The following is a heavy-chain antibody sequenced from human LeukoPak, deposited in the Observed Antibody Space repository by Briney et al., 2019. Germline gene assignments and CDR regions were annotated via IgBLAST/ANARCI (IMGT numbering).Heavy chain of an antibody. CDR2: INTDGTFT. V-gene: IGHV3-74*01. CDR1: GFTFSDYW. CDR3: AREAKVGGALQY. J-gene: IGHJ4*02. Sequence: PGGSLRLSCAASGFTFSDYWMHWVRQAPGKGLVWVSRINTDGTFTRYADSVQGRFTISRDTAKNTLLLQMNSLRAEDTAVYYCAREAKVGGALQYWGQGILVTVSS. D-gene: IGHD1-26*01.